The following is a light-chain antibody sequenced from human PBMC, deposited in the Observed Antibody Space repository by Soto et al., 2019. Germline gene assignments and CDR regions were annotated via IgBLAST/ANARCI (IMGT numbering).Light chain of an antibody. Sequence: EIVLTHSPATLSFSPVERATLSCSSSQSVGRDLAWYQQKPGQAPRLLIHGASDRATGIPARFSGSGSGRDFTLTISSLGPEDFAVYYCQQRLNSITFGQGTRLEIK. CDR2: GAS. J-gene: IGKJ5*01. CDR3: QQRLNSIT. CDR1: QSVGRD. V-gene: IGKV3-11*02.